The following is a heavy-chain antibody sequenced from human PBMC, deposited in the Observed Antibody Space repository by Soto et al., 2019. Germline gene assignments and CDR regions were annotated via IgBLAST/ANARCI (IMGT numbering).Heavy chain of an antibody. V-gene: IGHV3-30-3*01. CDR3: ARGPHDSSGYYIWCFDL. CDR1: GFTFSSYA. Sequence: LRLSCAASGFTFSSYAMHWVRQAPGKGLEWVAVISYDGSNKYYADSVKGRFTISRDNSKNTLYLQMNSLRAEDTAVYYCARGPHDSSGYYIWCFDLWGRGTLVTVSS. D-gene: IGHD3-22*01. J-gene: IGHJ2*01. CDR2: ISYDGSNK.